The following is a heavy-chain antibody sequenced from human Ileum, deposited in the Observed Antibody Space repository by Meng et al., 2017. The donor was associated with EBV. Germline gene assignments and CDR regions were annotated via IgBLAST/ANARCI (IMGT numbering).Heavy chain of an antibody. CDR2: LYFSGST. CDR1: GASISSSDYY. D-gene: IGHD6-19*01. CDR3: ARRGYSSGWYAYDY. J-gene: IGHJ4*02. Sequence: HLQWQGSGQGRVRPPEPRSLPCTVSGASISSSDYYWGWIRQPPGKGLEWIGSLYFSGSTYSNPSLGSQVTISVDTSNNQFSLKLSSVTAADTAVYYCARRGYSSGWYAYDYWGQGTLVTVSS. V-gene: IGHV4-39*01.